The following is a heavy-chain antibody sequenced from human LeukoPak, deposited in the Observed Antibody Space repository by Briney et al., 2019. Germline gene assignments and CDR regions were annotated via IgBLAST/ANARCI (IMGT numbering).Heavy chain of an antibody. Sequence: GGSLRLSCAASGFTFSSYSMHWVRQAPGKGLEWVAVIWYDGSNKYYADSVKGRFTISRDNSKNTLYLQMNSLRAVDTAVYYCAKALSTGTGTTNWGQGTLVTVSS. CDR3: AKALSTGTGTTN. CDR1: GFTFSSYS. D-gene: IGHD1-7*01. V-gene: IGHV3-33*06. CDR2: IWYDGSNK. J-gene: IGHJ4*02.